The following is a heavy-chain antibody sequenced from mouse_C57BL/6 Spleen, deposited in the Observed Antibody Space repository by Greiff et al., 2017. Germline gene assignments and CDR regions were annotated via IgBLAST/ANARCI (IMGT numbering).Heavy chain of an antibody. CDR3: ASCGGQRGY. D-gene: IGHD3-3*01. CDR2: IYPTDSET. J-gene: IGHJ3*01. Sequence: VQLQQPGAELARPGSSVKLSCKASGYTFTSYWMDWVKQRPGQGLEWIGNIYPTDSETHYNQKFKDKATLTADKSSSTAYMQLSSLTSEDSAVYYCASCGGQRGYWGQGTLVTVSA. CDR1: GYTFTSYW. V-gene: IGHV1-61*01.